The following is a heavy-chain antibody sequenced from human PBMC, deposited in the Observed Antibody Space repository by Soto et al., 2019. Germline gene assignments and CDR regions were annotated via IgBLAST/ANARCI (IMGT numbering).Heavy chain of an antibody. J-gene: IGHJ1*01. CDR1: GGSIGTYY. CDR2: IHYSGDT. V-gene: IGHV4-59*08. D-gene: IGHD2-15*01. CDR3: ARLYSIHCGRGNCYFGDNFHH. Sequence: QVQLQESGPGLVKPSETLSLTCTVSGGSIGTYYWSWIRQPPGKGLEWIGYIHYSGDTNFNPSLESRVSISLDTSKNQLSLKLSSVTAADTAVYYCARLYSIHCGRGNCYFGDNFHHWGQGTLVTVSS.